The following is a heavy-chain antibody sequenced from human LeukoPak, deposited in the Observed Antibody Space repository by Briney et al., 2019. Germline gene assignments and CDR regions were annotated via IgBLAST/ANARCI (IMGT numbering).Heavy chain of an antibody. V-gene: IGHV4-31*11. CDR3: ARAAQNWNNAPYFDF. CDR2: IYSSGTT. J-gene: IGHJ4*02. D-gene: IGHD1/OR15-1a*01. Sequence: SETLSLTCAVSGGSVSSGDYYWSWIRQHPGKGLEWIGYIYSSGTTYYNPSLKSRLTISVDTSKNQFSLKLSSVTAADTAVYYCARAAQNWNNAPYFDFWGQETLVTVSS. CDR1: GGSVSSGDYY.